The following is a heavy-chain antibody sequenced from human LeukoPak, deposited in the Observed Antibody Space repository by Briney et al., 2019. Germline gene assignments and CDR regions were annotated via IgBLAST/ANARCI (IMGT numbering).Heavy chain of an antibody. J-gene: IGHJ6*03. CDR2: ISWDGGST. CDR1: GFTFDDYA. V-gene: IGHV3-43D*03. D-gene: IGHD2-15*01. CDR3: AEDSGGDYYYMDV. Sequence: TGGSLRLSXVASGFTFDDYAMHWVRQAPGKGLEWVSLISWDGGSTYYADSVKGRFTISRDNSKNSLYLQMNSLRAEDTALYYCAEDSGGDYYYMDVWGKGTTVTVSS.